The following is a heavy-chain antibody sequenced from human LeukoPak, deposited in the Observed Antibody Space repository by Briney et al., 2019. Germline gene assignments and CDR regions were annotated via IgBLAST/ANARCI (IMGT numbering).Heavy chain of an antibody. J-gene: IGHJ5*02. CDR2: IYPGDSDT. CDR1: GYSFSSYW. Sequence: GASLKISCKGSGYSFSSYWIGWVRQLPGKGLEWMGIIYPGDSDTRYSPSFQGQVTISADKSISTAYLQWSSLKASDTAMYYCARPRGGSFNWFDPWGQGTLVTVSS. D-gene: IGHD2-15*01. V-gene: IGHV5-51*01. CDR3: ARPRGGSFNWFDP.